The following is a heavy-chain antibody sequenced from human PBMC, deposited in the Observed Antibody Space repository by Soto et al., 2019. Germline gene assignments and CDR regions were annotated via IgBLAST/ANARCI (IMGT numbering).Heavy chain of an antibody. V-gene: IGHV1-24*01. CDR2: FDPEDGET. CDR1: GYTLTELS. CDR3: ARDPWFDP. J-gene: IGHJ5*02. Sequence: ASVKVSCKVSGYTLTELSMHWVRQAPGKGLEWMGGFDPEDGETIYAQKFQGRVTISRDNSKNTLYLQMNSLRAEDTAVYYCARDPWFDPWGQGTLVTVSS.